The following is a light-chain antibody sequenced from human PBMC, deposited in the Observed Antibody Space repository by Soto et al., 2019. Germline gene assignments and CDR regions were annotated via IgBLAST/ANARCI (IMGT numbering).Light chain of an antibody. V-gene: IGKV1-5*03. CDR2: KAS. CDR3: QQYNSYSWT. Sequence: DIQMTQSPSALSASVGDRVTITYRASQSIGSWLAWYQQKPGKAPKLLIYKASSLESGVPSRFSGSGSGTEFTLTISSLQPDDFATYYCQQYNSYSWTFGQGTKVDNK. CDR1: QSIGSW. J-gene: IGKJ1*01.